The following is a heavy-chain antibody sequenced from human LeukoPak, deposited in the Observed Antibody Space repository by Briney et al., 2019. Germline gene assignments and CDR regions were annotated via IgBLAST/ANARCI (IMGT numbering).Heavy chain of an antibody. CDR1: GFTFCSYA. V-gene: IGHV3-30-3*01. CDR3: AREGAYYGSGSYPY. CDR2: ISYDGSNK. Sequence: GRSLRLSCAASGFTFCSYAMHWVRQAPGKGLEWVAVISYDGSNKYYADSVKGRFTISRDNSKNTLYLQMNSLRAEDTAVYYCAREGAYYGSGSYPYWGQGTLVTVSS. J-gene: IGHJ4*02. D-gene: IGHD3-10*01.